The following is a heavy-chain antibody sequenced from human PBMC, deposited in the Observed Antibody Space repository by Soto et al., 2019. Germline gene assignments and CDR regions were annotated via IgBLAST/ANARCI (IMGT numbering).Heavy chain of an antibody. D-gene: IGHD5-12*01. CDR3: TKDDGYHDATYYHYCGMDV. CDR2: ISYDGSTE. V-gene: IGHV3-30*18. CDR1: GFTFSGYY. Sequence: HPGGSLRLSCAASGFTFSGYYMHWVRQAPGKGLEWVAVISYDGSTEYYADSVKGRFTISRDNSANRLFLQMNSLRPEDTAVYYCTKDDGYHDATYYHYCGMDVWGQGTTVTVAS. J-gene: IGHJ6*02.